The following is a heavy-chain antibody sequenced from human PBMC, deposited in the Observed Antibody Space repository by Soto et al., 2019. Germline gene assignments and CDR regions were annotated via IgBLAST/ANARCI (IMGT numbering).Heavy chain of an antibody. Sequence: GGSLRLSCAASGFTFSSYAMSWVRQAPGKGLEWVSAISGSGGSTYYADSVKGRFTISRDNSKNTLYLQMNSLRAEDTAVYYCAKGGFDFWSGTYYYYGMDVWGQGTTVTVSS. CDR3: AKGGFDFWSGTYYYYGMDV. V-gene: IGHV3-23*01. D-gene: IGHD3-3*01. J-gene: IGHJ6*02. CDR1: GFTFSSYA. CDR2: ISGSGGST.